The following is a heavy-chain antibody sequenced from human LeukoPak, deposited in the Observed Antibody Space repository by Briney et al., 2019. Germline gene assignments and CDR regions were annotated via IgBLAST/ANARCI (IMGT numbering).Heavy chain of an antibody. CDR3: ARGFGYYDS. CDR2: ISSSSSTI. J-gene: IGHJ4*02. Sequence: GGSLRLSCLAAGFRLSDFNMNWVRQAPGKGLEWISSISSSSSTIYYADSVKGRFTISRDNAKNSVFLQMNSLRDDDTSLYYCARGFGYYDSWGQGTLVAVSS. CDR1: GFRLSDFN. V-gene: IGHV3-48*02. D-gene: IGHD3-16*01.